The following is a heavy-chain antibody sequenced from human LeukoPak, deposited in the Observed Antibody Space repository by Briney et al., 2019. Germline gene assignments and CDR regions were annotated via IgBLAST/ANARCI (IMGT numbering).Heavy chain of an antibody. V-gene: IGHV3-74*01. J-gene: IGHJ4*02. CDR2: ISSDGGSI. Sequence: GGSLRLSCAASEFTFSYYWMYWVRQGPGQGLVSVSRISSDGGSITYADSVKGRFTISRDNAKNTLYLQMHSLRVEDTGIYYCARDDSNGIDYWGQGTLVTVSS. CDR3: ARDDSNGIDY. D-gene: IGHD6-19*01. CDR1: EFTFSYYW.